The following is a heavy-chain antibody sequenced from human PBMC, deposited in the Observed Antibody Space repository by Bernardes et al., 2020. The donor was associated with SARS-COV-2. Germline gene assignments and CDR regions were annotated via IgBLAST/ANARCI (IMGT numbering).Heavy chain of an antibody. CDR2: KPTDAYKE. Sequence: SLRLSCAASGFSFSNYGMHWVRQAPGKGLEWVAIKPTDAYKENYADSVKGRFTISRDNAKNMLYLQMDSLRPEDTAVYYCAKSVSLAGYYLDYWGQGTLVTVAS. CDR1: GFSFSNYG. D-gene: IGHD6-19*01. V-gene: IGHV3-30*18. J-gene: IGHJ4*02. CDR3: AKSVSLAGYYLDY.